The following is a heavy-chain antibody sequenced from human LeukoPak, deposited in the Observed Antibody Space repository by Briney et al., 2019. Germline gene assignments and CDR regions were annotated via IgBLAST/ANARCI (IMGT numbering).Heavy chain of an antibody. CDR1: GYTLTSSD. V-gene: IGHV1-8*01. CDR3: ARYTAAAGTFNWFDP. D-gene: IGHD6-13*01. CDR2: MNPNSGNT. J-gene: IGHJ5*02. Sequence: ASVKVSCKASGYTLTSSDINWAPPATGQGLEWMGWMNPNSGNTGYAEKFQGRVTMTRNNSISTAYMELSSLRSEDTAVYYCARYTAAAGTFNWFDPWGQGTLVTVSS.